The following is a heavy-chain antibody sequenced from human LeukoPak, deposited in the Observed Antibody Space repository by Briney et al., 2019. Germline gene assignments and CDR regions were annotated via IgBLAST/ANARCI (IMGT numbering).Heavy chain of an antibody. Sequence: SETLSLTCAVYGGSFSGYYWSWIRQPPGKGLEWIGEINHSGSTNYNPSLKSRVTISVDTSKNQFSLKLSSVTAADPAVYYCARAYSNLLYFDLWGRGTLVTVSS. D-gene: IGHD4-11*01. CDR1: GGSFSGYY. V-gene: IGHV4-34*01. J-gene: IGHJ2*01. CDR2: INHSGST. CDR3: ARAYSNLLYFDL.